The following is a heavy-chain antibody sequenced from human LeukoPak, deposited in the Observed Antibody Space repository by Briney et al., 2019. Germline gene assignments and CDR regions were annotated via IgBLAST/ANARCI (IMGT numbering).Heavy chain of an antibody. CDR1: GFTFSSYE. Sequence: GGSLRLSCAASGFTFSSYEMNGVRQAPGEGLEWVAFIRYDGSNKYYADSVKGRFTISRDNAKNSLYLQMNSLRAEDTAVYYCARGDCSGGSCYLSLTTIDYWGQGTLVTVSS. J-gene: IGHJ4*02. D-gene: IGHD2-15*01. V-gene: IGHV3-30*02. CDR2: IRYDGSNK. CDR3: ARGDCSGGSCYLSLTTIDY.